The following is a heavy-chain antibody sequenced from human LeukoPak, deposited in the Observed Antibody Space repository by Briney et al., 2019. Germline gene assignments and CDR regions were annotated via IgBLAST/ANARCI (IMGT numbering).Heavy chain of an antibody. D-gene: IGHD5-12*01. Sequence: PSQTLSLTCTVSGGSISSGGYYWSWIRQHPGKGLEWIGYIYYSGSTYYNPSLKSRVTISVDTSKNQFSLKLSSVTAADTAVYYCARDDAVATIVDYWGQGTLVTVSS. CDR1: GGSISSGGYY. V-gene: IGHV4-31*03. CDR2: IYYSGST. CDR3: ARDDAVATIVDY. J-gene: IGHJ4*02.